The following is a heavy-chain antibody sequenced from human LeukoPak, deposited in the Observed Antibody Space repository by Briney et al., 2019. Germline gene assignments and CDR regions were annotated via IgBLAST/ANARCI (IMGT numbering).Heavy chain of an antibody. CDR2: IIQDGSQK. D-gene: IGHD2-21*01. CDR3: ARDATRGGDFDY. V-gene: IGHV3-7*01. Sequence: GGSLRLSCAASGFTFSSYAMSWVRQAPGKGLEWVANIIQDGSQKYYVDSVKGRFTISRDNAENSLYLQMNSLRAEDTAVYYCARDATRGGDFDYWGQGTPVTVSS. J-gene: IGHJ4*02. CDR1: GFTFSSYA.